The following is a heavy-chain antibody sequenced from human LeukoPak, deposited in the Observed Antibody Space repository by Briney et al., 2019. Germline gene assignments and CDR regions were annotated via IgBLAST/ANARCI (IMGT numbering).Heavy chain of an antibody. J-gene: IGHJ4*02. CDR2: INPNSGGT. D-gene: IGHD5-12*01. Sequence: ASVKVSCKASGYTFTGYYMHRVRQPPGQGLAWMGWINPNSGGTNYAQKFQGRVTMTRGTSISTAYMELSRLRSDDTAVYYCAREGDSGYPFDYWGQGTLVTVSS. CDR1: GYTFTGYY. V-gene: IGHV1-2*02. CDR3: AREGDSGYPFDY.